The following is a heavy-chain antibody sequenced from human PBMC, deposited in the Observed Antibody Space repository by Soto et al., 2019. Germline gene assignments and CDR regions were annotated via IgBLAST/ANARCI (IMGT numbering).Heavy chain of an antibody. J-gene: IGHJ6*03. D-gene: IGHD2-2*01. CDR1: GYTFTSYA. Sequence: GASVKVSCKASGYTFTSYAMHWVRQAPGQRLEWMGWINAGNGNTKYSQKFQGRVTITRDTSASTAYMELSSLRSEDTAVYYCATYRGSPDYYYYMDVWGKGTTVTVYS. CDR2: INAGNGNT. V-gene: IGHV1-3*01. CDR3: ATYRGSPDYYYYMDV.